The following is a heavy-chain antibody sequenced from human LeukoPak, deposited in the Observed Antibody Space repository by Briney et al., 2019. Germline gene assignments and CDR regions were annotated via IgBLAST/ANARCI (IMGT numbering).Heavy chain of an antibody. Sequence: GGSLRLSCAASGFTFSDYWMHWVRQAPGKGLVWVSRVNNDGSSTVYADSVKGRFTISRDNAKNTVYLQMNRLRAEDTGVYYCARITRPRGGSSGVLEPWGQGTLVTVSS. J-gene: IGHJ5*02. D-gene: IGHD3-16*01. CDR2: VNNDGSST. V-gene: IGHV3-74*01. CDR1: GFTFSDYW. CDR3: ARITRPRGGSSGVLEP.